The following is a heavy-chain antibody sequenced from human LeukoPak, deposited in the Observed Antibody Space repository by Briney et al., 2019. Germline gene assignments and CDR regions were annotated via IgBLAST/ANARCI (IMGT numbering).Heavy chain of an antibody. CDR2: INPSGGST. CDR1: GYTFTSYY. Sequence: ASVKVSCKASGYTFTSYYMHWVRQAPGQGLEWMGIINPSGGSTSYAQKLQGRVTMTTDTSTSTAYMELRSLRSDDTAVYYCARDTGGSGDPRAFDIWGQGTMVTVSS. J-gene: IGHJ3*02. CDR3: ARDTGGSGDPRAFDI. D-gene: IGHD4-11*01. V-gene: IGHV1-46*01.